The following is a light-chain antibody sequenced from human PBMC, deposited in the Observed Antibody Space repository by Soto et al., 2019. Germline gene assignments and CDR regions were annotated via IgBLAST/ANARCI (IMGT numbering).Light chain of an antibody. CDR3: AAWDDSLNAHV. J-gene: IGLJ1*01. V-gene: IGLV1-36*01. CDR2: YDD. CDR1: SSNIGNNA. Sequence: QSVLTQPPSVSEAPRQRVTISCSGSSSNIGNNAVNWYQQLPGKAPKLLIYYDDLLPPGVSDRFSGSKSGTSASLAISGLQSEDEADYYCAAWDDSLNAHVFGTGTKLTVL.